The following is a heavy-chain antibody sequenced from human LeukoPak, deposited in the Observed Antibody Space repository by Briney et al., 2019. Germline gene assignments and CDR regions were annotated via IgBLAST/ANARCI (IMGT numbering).Heavy chain of an antibody. D-gene: IGHD4-17*01. Sequence: SETLSLTCTVSGGSISTSGYYWAWVRQHPGKGLEWIGYIYYSGSTYYNPSLKSRVTISIDTSKNQFSLKLSSVTAADTAVYYCARGTPYGDYFDYWGQGTLVTVSS. J-gene: IGHJ4*02. CDR2: IYYSGST. V-gene: IGHV4-31*03. CDR1: GGSISTSGYY. CDR3: ARGTPYGDYFDY.